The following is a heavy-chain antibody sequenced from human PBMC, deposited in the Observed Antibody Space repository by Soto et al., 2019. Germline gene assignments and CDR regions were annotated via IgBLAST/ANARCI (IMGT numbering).Heavy chain of an antibody. V-gene: IGHV4-38-2*02. Sequence: PSETLSLTCAVSGYSISSGYYWGWIRQPPGKGLEWIGSIYHSGSTYYNPSLKSRVTISVDTSKNQFSLKLSSVTAADTAVYYCARDPEPNNWFDPWGQGTLVTVSS. CDR1: GYSISSGYY. CDR2: IYHSGST. J-gene: IGHJ5*02. CDR3: ARDPEPNNWFDP.